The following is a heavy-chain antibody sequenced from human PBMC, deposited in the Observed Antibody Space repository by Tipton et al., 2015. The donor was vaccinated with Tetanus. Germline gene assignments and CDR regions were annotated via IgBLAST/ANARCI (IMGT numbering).Heavy chain of an antibody. CDR2: ISYDGSNK. V-gene: IGHV3-30*18. Sequence: RSLRLSCAASGFTFSSYGMHWVRQAPGKGLEWVAVISYDGSNKYYADSVKGRFTISRDNSKNTLYLQMNSLRAEDTAVYYCAKSYGYDNSFGSDYFDYWGQGTLVTVSS. CDR3: AKSYGYDNSFGSDYFDY. J-gene: IGHJ4*02. D-gene: IGHD5-18*01. CDR1: GFTFSSYG.